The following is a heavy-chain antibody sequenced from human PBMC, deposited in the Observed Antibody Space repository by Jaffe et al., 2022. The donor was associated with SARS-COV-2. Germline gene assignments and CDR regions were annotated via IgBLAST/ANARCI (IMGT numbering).Heavy chain of an antibody. V-gene: IGHV4-61*02. CDR3: VGETGYCSGGSCRRGFDP. CDR1: GGSVNSDTYA. D-gene: IGHD2-15*01. Sequence: HVQLQESGPGLVKPSQTLSLTCTVSGGSVNSDTYAWTWIRQPAGGALEWIGRIYTRGSTSYNPSLKSRVTMLVDTSVNQFSLHLTSVTATDTAVYYCVGETGYCSGGSCRRGFDPWGQGTLVTVSS. J-gene: IGHJ5*02. CDR2: IYTRGST.